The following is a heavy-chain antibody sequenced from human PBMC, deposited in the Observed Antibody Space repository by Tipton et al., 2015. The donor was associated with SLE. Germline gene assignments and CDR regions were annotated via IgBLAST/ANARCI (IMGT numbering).Heavy chain of an antibody. J-gene: IGHJ4*02. CDR2: IKQDGSEK. CDR1: GFTFSSYW. V-gene: IGHV3-7*01. CDR3: ARTSSSWYGGVGY. D-gene: IGHD6-13*01. Sequence: SLRLSCAASGFTFSSYWMSWVRQAPGKGLEWVANIKQDGSEKYYVDSVKGRFTISRDNAKNSLYLQMNSLRAEDTAVYYCARTSSSWYGGVGYWGQGTLVTVSS.